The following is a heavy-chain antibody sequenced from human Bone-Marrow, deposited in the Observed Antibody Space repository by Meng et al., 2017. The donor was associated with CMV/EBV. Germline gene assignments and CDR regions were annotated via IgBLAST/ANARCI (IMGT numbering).Heavy chain of an antibody. D-gene: IGHD4-11*01. V-gene: IGHV1-2*02. CDR1: GPASPGYY. J-gene: IGHJ4*01. Sequence: ASVRVPCRPSGPASPGYYIHGVRQAPGRGLVWMGWINPNTGDTNYAQKFQGRITITRDTSTIAGYMDLTRLTSDDTAIYLCGKGLHFGGQRTLVTVSS. CDR2: INPNTGDT. CDR3: GKGLHF.